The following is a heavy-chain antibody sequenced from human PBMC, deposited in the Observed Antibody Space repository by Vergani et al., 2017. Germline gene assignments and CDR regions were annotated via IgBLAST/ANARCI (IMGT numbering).Heavy chain of an antibody. V-gene: IGHV4-39*01. CDR3: AQGVYQQLVSPPAI. CDR1: GGSISSSSYY. CDR2: IYYSGST. D-gene: IGHD6-13*01. J-gene: IGHJ3*02. Sequence: QVQLQESGPGLVKPSETLSLTCTVSGGSISSSSYYWGWIRQPPGKGLEWIGSIYYSGSTYYNPSLKSRVTISVDTSKNQFSLKLSSVTTADTAVYYCAQGVYQQLVSPPAIWGQGTMVTVSS.